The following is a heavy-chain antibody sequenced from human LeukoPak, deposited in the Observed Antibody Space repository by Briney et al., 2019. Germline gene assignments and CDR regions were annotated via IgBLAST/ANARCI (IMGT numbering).Heavy chain of an antibody. CDR1: GGSINNHY. CDR3: ARGAQAAAGSQFDY. CDR2: IYHSGST. D-gene: IGHD6-13*01. J-gene: IGHJ4*02. V-gene: IGHV4/OR15-8*01. Sequence: PSETLSLTCIVSGGSINNHYWTWIRQTPGKGLEWIGEIYHSGSTNYNPSLKSRVTISVDKSKNQFSPKLSSVTAADTAVYYCARGAQAAAGSQFDYWGQGTLVTVSS.